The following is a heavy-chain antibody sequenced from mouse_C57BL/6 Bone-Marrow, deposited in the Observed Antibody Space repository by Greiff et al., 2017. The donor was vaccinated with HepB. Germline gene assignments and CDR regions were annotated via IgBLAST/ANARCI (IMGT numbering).Heavy chain of an antibody. CDR1: GFTFSSYG. CDR2: ISSGGSYT. Sequence: EVQLKESGGDLVKPGGSLKLSCAASGFTFSSYGMSWVRQTPDKRLEWVATISSGGSYTYYPDSVKGRFTISRDNAKNTLYLQMSSLKSEDTAMYYCARQTPWFAYWGQGTLVTVSA. J-gene: IGHJ3*01. CDR3: ARQTPWFAY. V-gene: IGHV5-6*01.